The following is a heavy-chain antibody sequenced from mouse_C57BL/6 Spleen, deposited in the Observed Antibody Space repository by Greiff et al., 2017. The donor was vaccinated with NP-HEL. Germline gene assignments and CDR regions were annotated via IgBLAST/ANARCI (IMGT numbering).Heavy chain of an antibody. CDR2: INPNNGGT. CDR1: GYTFTDYY. J-gene: IGHJ1*03. Sequence: VQLQQSGPELVKPGASVKISCKASGYTFTDYYMNWVKQSHGKSLEWIGDINPNNGGTSYNQKFKGKATLTVDKSSSTAYMELRSLTSEDSAVYYCAREDYGSSYKEYFDVWGTGTTVTVSS. CDR3: AREDYGSSYKEYFDV. V-gene: IGHV1-26*01. D-gene: IGHD1-1*01.